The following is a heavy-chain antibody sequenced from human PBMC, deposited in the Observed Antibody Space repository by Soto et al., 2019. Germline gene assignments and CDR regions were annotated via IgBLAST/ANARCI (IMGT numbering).Heavy chain of an antibody. V-gene: IGHV3-48*01. Sequence: GGSLRLSCAASGFTFSDYNMNWVRQAPGKELEWVSYISTSSTTIYYADSVEGRFTISRDNAKDSLYLQMNSLRAEDTAVYYCARGRYQPLWDVWGKGTTVTVSS. D-gene: IGHD2-2*01. J-gene: IGHJ6*04. CDR1: GFTFSDYN. CDR3: ARGRYQPLWDV. CDR2: ISTSSTTI.